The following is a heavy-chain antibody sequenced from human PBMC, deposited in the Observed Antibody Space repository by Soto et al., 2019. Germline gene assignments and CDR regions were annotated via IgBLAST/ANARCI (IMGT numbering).Heavy chain of an antibody. CDR1: GFTSSSYA. D-gene: IGHD2-2*01. V-gene: IGHV3-23*01. Sequence: QPGGSLRLSCAASGFTSSSYAMSWVRQPPGKGLEWVSAISGSGATTYYADSVKGRFTISRDNSKNTLYLQMNSLRVDDTAVYYCAKDMRFDPWGQGTLVTVYS. CDR3: AKDMRFDP. CDR2: ISGSGATT. J-gene: IGHJ5*02.